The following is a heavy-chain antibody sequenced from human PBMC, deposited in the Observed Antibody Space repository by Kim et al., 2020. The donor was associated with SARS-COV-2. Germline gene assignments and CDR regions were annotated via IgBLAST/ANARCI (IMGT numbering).Heavy chain of an antibody. CDR2: IYYSGST. Sequence: SETLSLTCTVSGGSISTDGYYWSWIRQPPGKGLEYIGYIYYSGSTYYNPSLQSRLTISVATSKNQFSLKLASVTAADTAVYYCAKRYVSGRLPRYLGWF. CDR1: GGSISTDGYY. CDR3: AKRYVSGRLPRYLGWF. J-gene: IGHJ5*01. D-gene: IGHD3-10*01. V-gene: IGHV4-30-4*01.